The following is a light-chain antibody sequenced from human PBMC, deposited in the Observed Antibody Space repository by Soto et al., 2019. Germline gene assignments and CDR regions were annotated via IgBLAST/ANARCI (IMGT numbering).Light chain of an antibody. Sequence: EIVLTRYPGTLSLSPGEIATLSCRSVQSVLSNYVAWYQHKPGQAPRLLIFGASTTATGIPDRFSGSGYGTDFTLTISRLEPEDFAVYYCQQYGSSPTFGGGTKVDIK. CDR2: GAS. V-gene: IGKV3-20*01. CDR1: QSVLSNY. CDR3: QQYGSSPT. J-gene: IGKJ4*01.